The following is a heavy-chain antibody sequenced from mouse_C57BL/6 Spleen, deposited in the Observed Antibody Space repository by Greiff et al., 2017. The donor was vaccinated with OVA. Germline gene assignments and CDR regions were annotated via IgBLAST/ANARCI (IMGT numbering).Heavy chain of an antibody. D-gene: IGHD1-1*01. J-gene: IGHJ2*01. V-gene: IGHV1-81*01. CDR3: ASLVAPNYFDY. CDR2: IYPRSGNT. CDR1: GYTFTSYG. Sequence: VQLQQSGAELARPGASVKLSCKASGYTFTSYGISWVKQRTGQGLEWIGEIYPRSGNTYYNEKFKGKATLTADKSSSTAYMELRSLTSEDAAVYFCASLVAPNYFDYWGQGTTLTVSS.